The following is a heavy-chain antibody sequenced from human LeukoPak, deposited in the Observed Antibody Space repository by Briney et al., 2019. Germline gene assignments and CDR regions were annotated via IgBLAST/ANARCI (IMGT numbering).Heavy chain of an antibody. V-gene: IGHV4-59*08. CDR2: IYHSGST. CDR3: ARQYRDWYFDL. Sequence: PSETLSLTCTVSGGSISSYYWSWIRQPPGKGLEWIGSIYHSGSTYYNPSLKSPVTISVDTSKNQFSLKLSSVTAADTAVYYCARQYRDWYFDLWGRGTLVTVSS. D-gene: IGHD1-1*01. CDR1: GGSISSYY. J-gene: IGHJ2*01.